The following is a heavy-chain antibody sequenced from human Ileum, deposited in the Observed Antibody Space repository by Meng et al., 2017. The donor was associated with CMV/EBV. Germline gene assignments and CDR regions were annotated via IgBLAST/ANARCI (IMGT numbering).Heavy chain of an antibody. J-gene: IGHJ3*02. D-gene: IGHD3-22*01. Sequence: GGSLRLSCAASGFTFSSYAMHWVRQAPGKGLEWVAVISYDGSNKYYADSVKGRFTISRDNSKNTLHLQMNSLRAEDTAVYYCARVQNYYDSSGYYPLGDAFDIWGHGTMVTVSS. V-gene: IGHV3-30-3*01. CDR3: ARVQNYYDSSGYYPLGDAFDI. CDR2: ISYDGSNK. CDR1: GFTFSSYA.